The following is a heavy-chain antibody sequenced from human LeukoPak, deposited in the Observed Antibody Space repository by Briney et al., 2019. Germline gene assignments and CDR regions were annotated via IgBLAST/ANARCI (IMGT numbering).Heavy chain of an antibody. J-gene: IGHJ4*02. CDR2: IYYSGST. Sequence: SETLSLTCTVSGGSISSYYWSWIRQPPGKGLEWIGYIYYSGSTNYNPSLKSRVTISVDTSKNQFSLKLSSVTAADTAVYYCARVSYGSGSYSDYWGQGTLVTVSS. CDR3: ARVSYGSGSYSDY. CDR1: GGSISSYY. V-gene: IGHV4-59*01. D-gene: IGHD3-10*01.